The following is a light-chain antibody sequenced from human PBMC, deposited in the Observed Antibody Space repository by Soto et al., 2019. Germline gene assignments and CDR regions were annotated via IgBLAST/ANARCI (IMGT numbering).Light chain of an antibody. CDR3: CSYADNNDYV. V-gene: IGLV2-14*01. Sequence: QSVLTQPASVSGSPGQSITISCTGTSSDVGGYNYVSWYQQHPGRAPKLLIYGVTSRPSGVSNRFSGSKSANTASLTISGLQAEDEADYYCCSYADNNDYVFGTGTKVTVL. CDR2: GVT. CDR1: SSDVGGYNY. J-gene: IGLJ1*01.